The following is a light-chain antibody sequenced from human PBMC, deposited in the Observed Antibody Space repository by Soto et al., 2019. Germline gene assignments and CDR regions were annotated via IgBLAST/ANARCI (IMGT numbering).Light chain of an antibody. CDR1: QSVSSSY. CDR2: GAS. J-gene: IGKJ1*01. Sequence: EIVLTQSLGTLSLSPRERATLSCRPSQSVSSSYLAWYQQKPGQAPRLLIYGASSRATGIPDRFSGSGSGTDFTLTISRLEPEDFAVYYCQQYGSSPRAFGQGTKVDI. CDR3: QQYGSSPRA. V-gene: IGKV3-20*01.